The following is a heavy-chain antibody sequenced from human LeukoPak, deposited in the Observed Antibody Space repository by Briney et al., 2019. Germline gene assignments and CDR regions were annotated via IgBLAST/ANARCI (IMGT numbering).Heavy chain of an antibody. J-gene: IGHJ6*02. V-gene: IGHV7-4-1*02. D-gene: IGHD2-15*01. CDR2: IITNTGNP. Sequence: ASVKVSCKASGYTFTSYAMNWVRQAPGQGLEWMGWIITNTGNPTYAQGFTGRFVFSLDTSVSTAYLQISSLKAEDTAVYYCARVRCSGGSCYNRLGYYYGMDVWGQGTTVTVSS. CDR1: GYTFTSYA. CDR3: ARVRCSGGSCYNRLGYYYGMDV.